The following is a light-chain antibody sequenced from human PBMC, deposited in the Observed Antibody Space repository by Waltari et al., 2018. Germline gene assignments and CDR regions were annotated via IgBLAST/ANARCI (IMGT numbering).Light chain of an antibody. Sequence: EIVMTQSPATLSVSPGERATLSCRASQSVSSNLALYQQKPGQAPRPLIYGASTRATGIPARFSGSWSGTEFTLTISSLQSEDFAVYYCQQYNNWPPRTFGQGTKVEIK. J-gene: IGKJ1*01. CDR3: QQYNNWPPRT. CDR2: GAS. V-gene: IGKV3-15*01. CDR1: QSVSSN.